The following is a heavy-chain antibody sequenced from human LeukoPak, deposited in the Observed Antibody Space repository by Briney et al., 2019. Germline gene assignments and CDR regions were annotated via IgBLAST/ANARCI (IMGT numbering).Heavy chain of an antibody. V-gene: IGHV3-23*01. CDR2: ISGSGGTT. D-gene: IGHD3-22*01. CDR3: AKTNGYYSD. J-gene: IGHJ4*02. CDR1: GFTFSSYG. Sequence: GGSLRLSCAVSGFTFSSYGMNWVRQAPGKGLEWVSGISGSGGTTYYADSVKGRFTISRDNSKNSLSLQVSSLRADDTAVYYCAKTNGYYSDWGQGTLVTVSS.